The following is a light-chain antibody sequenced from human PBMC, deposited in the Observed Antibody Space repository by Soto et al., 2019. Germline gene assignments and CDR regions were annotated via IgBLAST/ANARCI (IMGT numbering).Light chain of an antibody. CDR3: QQRSDCPPLT. CDR2: EAS. Sequence: LLTKSPATLSVSPGERATLSCKASQSVSSYLAWYQKKPGQAPRLLLYEASNRATAGPARCSRGRSCRDVALTISSLETEDDAVYYYQQRSDCPPLTFGQGTKVDIK. J-gene: IGKJ1*01. V-gene: IGKV3-11*02. CDR1: QSVSSY.